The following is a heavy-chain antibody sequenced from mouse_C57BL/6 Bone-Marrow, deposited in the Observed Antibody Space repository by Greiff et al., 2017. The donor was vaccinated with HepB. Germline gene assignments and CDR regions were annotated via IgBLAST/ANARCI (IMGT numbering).Heavy chain of an antibody. D-gene: IGHD2-4*01. J-gene: IGHJ3*01. V-gene: IGHV6-3*01. CDR2: IRLKSDNYAT. CDR3: TEGLPPWFAY. Sequence: EVKVEESGGGLVQPGGSMKLSCVASGFTFSNYWMNWVRQSPEKGLEWVAQIRLKSDNYATHYAESVKGRFTISRDDSKSSVYLQMNNLRAEDTGIYYCTEGLPPWFAYWGQGTLVTVSA. CDR1: GFTFSNYW.